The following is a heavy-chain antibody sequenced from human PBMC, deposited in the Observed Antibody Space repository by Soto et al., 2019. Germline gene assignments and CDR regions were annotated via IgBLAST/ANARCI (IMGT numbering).Heavy chain of an antibody. D-gene: IGHD1-26*01. J-gene: IGHJ6*02. CDR1: GFTFSIYA. Sequence: GGSLRLSYAASGFTFSIYAMRWVRQAPGKGLEWVAVISYDGSNKYYADSVKGRFTISRDNSKNTLYLQMNSLRAEDTAVYYCARDPDQVGADYYGMDVWGQGTTVTVSS. CDR2: ISYDGSNK. CDR3: ARDPDQVGADYYGMDV. V-gene: IGHV3-30-3*01.